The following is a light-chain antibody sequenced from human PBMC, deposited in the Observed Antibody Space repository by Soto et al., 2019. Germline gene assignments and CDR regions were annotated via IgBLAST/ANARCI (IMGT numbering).Light chain of an antibody. CDR2: GAS. CDR3: QQYATSPWT. Sequence: EIKWTQPPGTWSLTTEERATLSCRASQTVDTNYLAWYQQIPGQAPRLLIYGASTRATGIRDRFSGSGSGTDFTLTISRLEAEDYAVYYCQQYATSPWTFGQGTKVDIK. V-gene: IGKV3-20*01. CDR1: QTVDTNY. J-gene: IGKJ1*01.